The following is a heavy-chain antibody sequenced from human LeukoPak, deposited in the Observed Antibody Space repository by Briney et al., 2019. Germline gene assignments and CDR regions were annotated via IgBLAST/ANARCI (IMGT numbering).Heavy chain of an antibody. D-gene: IGHD6-19*01. V-gene: IGHV3-21*01. CDR2: IRSKATNM. J-gene: IGHJ4*02. CDR1: GFTFSIYY. CDR3: ARDRGSGWHTFDY. Sequence: GSLRLSCAASGFTFSIYYISWVRQAPGKGLEWVSSIRSKATNMLYADSVRGRFTISRDNAKNSLKLQMNSLRAEDTAVYYCARDRGSGWHTFDYWGQGTLVTVSS.